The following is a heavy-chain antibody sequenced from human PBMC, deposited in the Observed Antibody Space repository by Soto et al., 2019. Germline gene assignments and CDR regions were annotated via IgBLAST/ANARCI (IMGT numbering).Heavy chain of an antibody. CDR2: MYHSGRT. CDR1: GGSISSTNW. Sequence: QVQLRQSGPGLVKPSGTLSLTCAVSGGSISSTNWWSWVRQSPGKGLEWIGEMYHSGRTNYNPSLRGRVTISVDKSNNQFSLKIRSVTAADTAIYYCATLPPRIELTVLPIPTWGQGTLVPVSS. J-gene: IGHJ4*02. D-gene: IGHD2-2*02. V-gene: IGHV4-4*02. CDR3: ATLPPRIELTVLPIPT.